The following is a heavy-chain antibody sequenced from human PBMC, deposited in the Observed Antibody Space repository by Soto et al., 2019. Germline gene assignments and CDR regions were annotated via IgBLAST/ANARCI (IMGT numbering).Heavy chain of an antibody. CDR1: GYTFTSYA. V-gene: IGHV1-3*01. Sequence: QVQLVQSGAEVKKPGASVKVSCKASGYTFTSYAMHWVRQAPGQRLEWMGWINAGNGNTKYSQKFQGRVTITRDTSASTAYMELSSLRSEDTAVYYCACSSGSYWRLDYWGQGTLVTVSS. CDR3: ACSSGSYWRLDY. CDR2: INAGNGNT. D-gene: IGHD1-26*01. J-gene: IGHJ4*02.